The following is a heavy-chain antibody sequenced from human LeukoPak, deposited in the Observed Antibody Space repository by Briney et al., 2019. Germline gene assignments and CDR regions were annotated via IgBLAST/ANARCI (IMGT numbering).Heavy chain of an antibody. Sequence: PGGSLRLSCAASGFTFSSYGMHWVRQAPGKGLEWVAFIRYDGSNKYYADSVKGRFTISRDNSKNTLYLQMNSLRAEDTAVYYCAKGGGYIVVVVGHFDYWGQGTLVTVSS. V-gene: IGHV3-30*02. J-gene: IGHJ4*02. CDR2: IRYDGSNK. CDR1: GFTFSSYG. D-gene: IGHD2-15*01. CDR3: AKGGGYIVVVVGHFDY.